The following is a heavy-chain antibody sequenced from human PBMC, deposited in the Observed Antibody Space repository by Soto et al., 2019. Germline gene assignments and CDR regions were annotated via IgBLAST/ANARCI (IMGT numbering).Heavy chain of an antibody. J-gene: IGHJ3*02. CDR1: GYTFSDYW. Sequence: PGESLKISCKGSGYTFSDYWIGWVRQMPGKGLEWMGIIYPSDSDTRYSPSFQGQVTISADKSISTAYLQWSSLKASDTAMYYCARHRQGPTFDIWGQGTMVTVSS. CDR3: ARHRQGPTFDI. CDR2: IYPSDSDT. V-gene: IGHV5-51*01.